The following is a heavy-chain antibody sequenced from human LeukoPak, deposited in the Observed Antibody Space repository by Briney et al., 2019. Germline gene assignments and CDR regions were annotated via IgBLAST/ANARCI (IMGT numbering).Heavy chain of an antibody. J-gene: IGHJ4*02. V-gene: IGHV5-51*01. CDR2: IYPDDSDI. CDR1: GYSFTSRW. Sequence: GESLKISCQGSGYSFTSRWIAWMRQMPGKGLEWMGVIYPDDSDIRYNPSFQGQVTMSADKSVNVAYLQWSSLKASDTAMYYCATFSNYGDFFDFWGQGTLVTVSS. CDR3: ATFSNYGDFFDF. D-gene: IGHD4-17*01.